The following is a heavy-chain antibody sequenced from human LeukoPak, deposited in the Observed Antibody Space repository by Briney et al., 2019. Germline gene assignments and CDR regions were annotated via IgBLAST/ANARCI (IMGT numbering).Heavy chain of an antibody. V-gene: IGHV1-18*01. CDR2: ISAYNGNT. CDR1: GYTFTSYG. CDR3: ARDLYYYDSSGYSPQDY. J-gene: IGHJ4*02. Sequence: APVKVSCKASGYTFTSYGISWVRQAPGQGLEWMGWISAYNGNTNYAQKLQGRVTMTTDTSTSTAYMELRSLRSDDTAVYYCARDLYYYDSSGYSPQDYWGQGTLVTVSS. D-gene: IGHD3-22*01.